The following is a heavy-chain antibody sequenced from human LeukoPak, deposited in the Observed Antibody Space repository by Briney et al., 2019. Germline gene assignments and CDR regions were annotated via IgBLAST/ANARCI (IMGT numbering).Heavy chain of an antibody. Sequence: PGGSLRLSCEASGFTFSRYSLTWVRQAPGKGLEWVSSISSSSSYIYYADSVKGRFTISRDNAKNSLYLQMNSLRAEDTAVYYCAKYNGDYKAFDIWGQGTMVTVSS. CDR2: ISSSSSYI. CDR3: AKYNGDYKAFDI. J-gene: IGHJ3*02. V-gene: IGHV3-21*04. D-gene: IGHD4-17*01. CDR1: GFTFSRYS.